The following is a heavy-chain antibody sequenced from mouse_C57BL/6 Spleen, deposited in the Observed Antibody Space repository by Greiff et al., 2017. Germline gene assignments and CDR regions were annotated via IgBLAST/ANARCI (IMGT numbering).Heavy chain of an antibody. CDR1: GYTFTSYW. CDR2: IDPSDSET. CDR3: ARSHDYDSYYAMDY. J-gene: IGHJ4*01. D-gene: IGHD2-4*01. Sequence: QVQLQQPGAELVRPGSSVKLSCKASGYTFTSYWMHWVKQRPIQGLEWIGNIDPSDSETHYNQKFKDKATLTVDKSSSTAYMQLSSLTSEDSAVYYCARSHDYDSYYAMDYWGQGTSVTVSS. V-gene: IGHV1-52*01.